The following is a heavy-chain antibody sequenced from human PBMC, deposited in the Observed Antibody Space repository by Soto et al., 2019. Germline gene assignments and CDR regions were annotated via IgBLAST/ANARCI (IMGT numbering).Heavy chain of an antibody. V-gene: IGHV3-33*01. D-gene: IGHD2-21*01. J-gene: IGHJ4*02. CDR3: ARGLHSLFDY. CDR2: IWYDGNNK. Sequence: PGGSLRLSCAASGFTFSSYGMHWVRQAPGEGLEWVAVIWYDGNNKYYADSVKGRFTISRDNSNNTLYVQMTGLRAEDTAVYYCARGLHSLFDYWGQGTLVTVSS. CDR1: GFTFSSYG.